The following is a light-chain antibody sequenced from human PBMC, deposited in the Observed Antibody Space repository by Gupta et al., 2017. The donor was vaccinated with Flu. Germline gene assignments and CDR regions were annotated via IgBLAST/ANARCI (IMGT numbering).Light chain of an antibody. CDR2: DAS. CDR1: QYVRSD. V-gene: IGKV3-11*01. CDR3: RQRYDSWT. Sequence: VLTQSPATLSLSPGDRATLSCRASQYVRSDLAWYQQKPGQAPRLIIFDASHRAAGIPARFSGSGSGTLFTLTSSSLEPEDFAVYYCRQRYDSWTFGQGTTVEIK. J-gene: IGKJ1*01.